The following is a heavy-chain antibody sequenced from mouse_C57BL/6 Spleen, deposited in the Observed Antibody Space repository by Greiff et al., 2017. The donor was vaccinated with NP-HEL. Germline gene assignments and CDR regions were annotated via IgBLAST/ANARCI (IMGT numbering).Heavy chain of an antibody. V-gene: IGHV1-69*01. D-gene: IGHD2-5*01. CDR1: GYTFTSYW. CDR3: ARSSYSNYVDY. CDR2: IDPSDSYT. J-gene: IGHJ4*01. Sequence: QVQLKQPGAELVMPGASVKLSCKASGYTFTSYWMHWVKQRPGQGLEWIGEIDPSDSYTNYNQKFKGKSTLTVDKSSSTAYMQLSSLTSEDSAVYYCARSSYSNYVDYWGQGTSVTVSS.